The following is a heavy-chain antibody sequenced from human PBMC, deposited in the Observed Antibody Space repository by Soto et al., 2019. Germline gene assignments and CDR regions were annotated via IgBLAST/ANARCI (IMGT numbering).Heavy chain of an antibody. V-gene: IGHV1-18*04. Sequence: GASVKVSCKASGYTFANYGLNWVRQAPGQGLEWMGWISAYNGNTNYAQKFRGRVTMTTDTSTSTSYMELRSLRSDDTAVYYCARGSDSSGYYSYFDSWGQGALVTVSS. D-gene: IGHD3-22*01. CDR3: ARGSDSSGYYSYFDS. J-gene: IGHJ4*02. CDR2: ISAYNGNT. CDR1: GYTFANYG.